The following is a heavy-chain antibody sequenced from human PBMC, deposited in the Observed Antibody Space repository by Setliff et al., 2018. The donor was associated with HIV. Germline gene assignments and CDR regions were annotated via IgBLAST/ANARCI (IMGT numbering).Heavy chain of an antibody. D-gene: IGHD3-9*01. Sequence: ASVKVSCKASGYTFTDYFMHWVRQAPGQGLEWMGRINPKTGDTKYKQKFQGRVTMTRDASINTAYMELSSLRSEDAAVYYCATDAYYDFLTGPTPGAFDIWGQGTVVTVSS. CDR3: ATDAYYDFLTGPTPGAFDI. CDR1: GYTFTDYF. J-gene: IGHJ3*02. V-gene: IGHV1-2*06. CDR2: INPKTGDT.